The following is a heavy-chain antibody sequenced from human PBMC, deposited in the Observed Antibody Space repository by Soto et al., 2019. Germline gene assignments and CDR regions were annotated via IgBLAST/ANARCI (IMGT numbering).Heavy chain of an antibody. D-gene: IGHD3-22*01. CDR3: ASYYYDSSGYPGAFDI. CDR1: GGSISSGGYY. J-gene: IGHJ3*02. CDR2: IYYSGST. Sequence: SETLSLTXTVSGGSISSGGYYWSWIRQHPGKGLEWIGYIYYSGSTYYNPSLKSRVTISVDTSKNQFSLKLSPVTAADTAVYYCASYYYDSSGYPGAFDIWGQGTMVTVSS. V-gene: IGHV4-31*02.